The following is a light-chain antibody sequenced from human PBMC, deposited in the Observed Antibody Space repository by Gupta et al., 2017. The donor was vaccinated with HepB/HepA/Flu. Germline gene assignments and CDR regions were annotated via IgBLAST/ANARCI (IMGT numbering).Light chain of an antibody. CDR3: QQRSNWPPRLT. V-gene: IGKV3-11*01. J-gene: IGKJ4*01. CDR2: NST. CDR1: QSVSSY. Sequence: EIVLTQSPAPLSFSPGERATLSCRASQSVSSYLAWYQQKPGQAPRLLIYNSTNRATGIPAKFSGSGSGTDITLTISSLEPEYFAFYYCQQRSNWPPRLTFGGGTKVEIK.